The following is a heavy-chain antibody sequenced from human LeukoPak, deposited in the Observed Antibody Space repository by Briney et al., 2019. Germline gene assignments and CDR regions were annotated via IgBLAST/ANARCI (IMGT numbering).Heavy chain of an antibody. V-gene: IGHV3-33*06. CDR1: GFTFSSYG. CDR3: AKPTEGSGSFLINY. CDR2: IWYDGSSK. J-gene: IGHJ4*02. Sequence: GGSLRLSCAASGFTFSSYGMHWVRQAPGKGLEWVAVIWYDGSSKYYTDSVKGRFTISRDNSKNTLYLQMNSLRAEDTAVYYCAKPTEGSGSFLINYWGQGTLVTVPS. D-gene: IGHD1-26*01.